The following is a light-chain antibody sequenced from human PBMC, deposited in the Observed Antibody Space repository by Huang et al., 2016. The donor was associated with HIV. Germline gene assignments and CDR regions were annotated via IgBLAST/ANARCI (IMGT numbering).Light chain of an antibody. J-gene: IGKJ3*01. V-gene: IGKV3-15*01. CDR2: AAS. CDR3: QQYNDFRST. Sequence: ETVMTQSPVTLSVSPGDRASLACRSSQMGSSHLAWYQQKPGKAPRLLIYAASTRATGVPARFSGSGAGTEFTLTISTLQSEDSAVYYCQQYNDFRSTFGPGTRVEIK. CDR1: QMGSSH.